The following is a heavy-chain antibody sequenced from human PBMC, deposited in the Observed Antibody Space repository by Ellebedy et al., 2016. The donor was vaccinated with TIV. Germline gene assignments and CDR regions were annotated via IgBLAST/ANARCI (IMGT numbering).Heavy chain of an antibody. CDR1: GFSLTNIIMG. D-gene: IGHD2-21*02. V-gene: IGHV2-26*01. Sequence: SGPTLVKPKETLTLTCAVFGFSLTNIIMGVSWIRPPPGKALEWLAHIFSNDEKSYSTSLEARLSISKDTAKSQVVLTVANMDPLETATYYCVRALKYCGGDCTYKFDFWGQGALVTVSS. CDR3: VRALKYCGGDCTYKFDF. J-gene: IGHJ4*02. CDR2: IFSNDEK.